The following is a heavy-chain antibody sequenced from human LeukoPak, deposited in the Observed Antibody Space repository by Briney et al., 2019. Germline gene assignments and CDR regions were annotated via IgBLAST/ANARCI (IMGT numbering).Heavy chain of an antibody. CDR1: GFTFDDYA. CDR3: AKAPYCSSTSCSVDYYYYMDV. Sequence: PGGSLRLSCAASGFTFDDYAMHWVRQAPGKGLEWVSLISWDGGSTYYADSVKGRFTISRDNSKNSLYLQMNSLRAEDTALYYCAKAPYCSSTSCSVDYYYYMDVWGEGTTVTVSS. V-gene: IGHV3-43D*04. CDR2: ISWDGGST. J-gene: IGHJ6*03. D-gene: IGHD2-2*01.